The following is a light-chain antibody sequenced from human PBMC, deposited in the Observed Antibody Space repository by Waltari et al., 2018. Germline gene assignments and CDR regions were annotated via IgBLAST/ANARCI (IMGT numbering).Light chain of an antibody. Sequence: AIQLTQSPSSLSASVCDKVTRPCRASQGIRVDLAWYHQKPGKAPKLLIYGPSSLQSGVPSRFSGGASGSDFTLTISSLQPEDSATYYCLQDYIYPRTFGQGTKVELK. CDR1: QGIRVD. J-gene: IGKJ1*01. V-gene: IGKV1-6*02. CDR2: GPS. CDR3: LQDYIYPRT.